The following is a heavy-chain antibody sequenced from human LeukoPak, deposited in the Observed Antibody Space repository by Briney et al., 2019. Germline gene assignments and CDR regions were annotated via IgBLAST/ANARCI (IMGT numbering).Heavy chain of an antibody. Sequence: ASVKVSCKASGYTFTSYDISWVRQATGQGLEWMGWMNPNSGNTGYAQKFQGRVTMTRNTSISTAYMELSSLRSEDTAVYYCARVIAAAGYYYYYYYMDVWGKGTTVTVSS. V-gene: IGHV1-8*01. CDR2: MNPNSGNT. CDR1: GYTFTSYD. CDR3: ARVIAAAGYYYYYYYMDV. J-gene: IGHJ6*03. D-gene: IGHD6-13*01.